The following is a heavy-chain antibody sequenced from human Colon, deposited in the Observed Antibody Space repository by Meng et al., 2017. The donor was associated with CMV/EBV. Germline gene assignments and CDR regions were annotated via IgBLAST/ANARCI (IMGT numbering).Heavy chain of an antibody. Sequence: GGSLRLSCAASGLTFNGYGLHWVRQAPGKGLEWVAFIGSDGSIKRYSDSVKGRFNISRDNSKNTLWLQMHSLRPEDTALYYCAREGYSNFDYWGQGTLVTVSS. V-gene: IGHV3-30*02. J-gene: IGHJ4*02. CDR1: GLTFNGYG. CDR3: AREGYSNFDY. D-gene: IGHD4-11*01. CDR2: IGSDGSIK.